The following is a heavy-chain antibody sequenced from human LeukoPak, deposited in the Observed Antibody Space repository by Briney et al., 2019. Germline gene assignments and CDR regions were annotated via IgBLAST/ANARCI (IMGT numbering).Heavy chain of an antibody. CDR3: ARVGSWQQLGAFDI. D-gene: IGHD6-13*01. CDR1: GFTFGGYT. V-gene: IGHV3-21*04. J-gene: IGHJ3*02. Sequence: GGFLRLSCAASGFTFGGYTMNWVRQAPGKGLGWVSSISSRSSDIYYADSVKGRFTISGDNAKNSLYLQMNSLRAEDTAVYFCARVGSWQQLGAFDIWGQGTMVTVSS. CDR2: ISSRSSDI.